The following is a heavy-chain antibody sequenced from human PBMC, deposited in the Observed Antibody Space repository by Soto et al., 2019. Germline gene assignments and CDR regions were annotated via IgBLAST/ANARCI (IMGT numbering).Heavy chain of an antibody. V-gene: IGHV3-74*01. Sequence: EVQLVESGGGLVQPGGSLRLSCAASGFTLSSYWMHWVRQAPGKGLVWVSRINSDGSSTSYADSVKGRFTISRDNAKNTLYLKMNSLRAEDTAVYYCTSGPPMYCSSSSCYASPFDYWGQRTLVTVSS. CDR1: GFTLSSYW. D-gene: IGHD2-2*01. CDR3: TSGPPMYCSSSSCYASPFDY. CDR2: INSDGSST. J-gene: IGHJ4*02.